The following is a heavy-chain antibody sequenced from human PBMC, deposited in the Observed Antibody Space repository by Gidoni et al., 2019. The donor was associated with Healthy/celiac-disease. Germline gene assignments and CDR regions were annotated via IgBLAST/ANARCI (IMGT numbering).Heavy chain of an antibody. J-gene: IGHJ6*02. CDR1: GGSISSYY. CDR2: IYYSGST. Sequence: QVQLQESGPGLVKPSETLSLTCTVSGGSISSYYWSWIRQPPGKGLEWIGYIYYSGSTNYHPSLKSRVTISVDTSKNQFSLKLSSVTAADTAVYYCARGPRYYYGMDVWGQGTTVTVSS. V-gene: IGHV4-59*01. CDR3: ARGPRYYYGMDV.